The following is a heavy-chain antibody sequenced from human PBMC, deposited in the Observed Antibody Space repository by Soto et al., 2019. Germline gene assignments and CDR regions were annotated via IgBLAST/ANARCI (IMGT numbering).Heavy chain of an antibody. V-gene: IGHV3-33*01. J-gene: IGHJ4*02. D-gene: IGHD3-22*01. Sequence: GGSLRLSCAASGFTFSSYGMHWVRQAPGKGLEWVAVIWYDGSNKYYADSVKGRFTISRDNSKNTLYLQMNSLRAEDTAVYYCARARTYYYDSSGYYYFDYWGQGTLVTVSS. CDR2: IWYDGSNK. CDR3: ARARTYYYDSSGYYYFDY. CDR1: GFTFSSYG.